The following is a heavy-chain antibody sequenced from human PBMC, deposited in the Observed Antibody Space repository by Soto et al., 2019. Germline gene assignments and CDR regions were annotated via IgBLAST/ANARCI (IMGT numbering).Heavy chain of an antibody. CDR2: IYPDDSDT. J-gene: IGHJ4*02. CDR1: GYSFSNYW. V-gene: IGHV5-51*01. CDR3: ARHGDFGDYGGADFYFFDS. D-gene: IGHD4-17*01. Sequence: EVQLVQSGAEVKKPGESLKISCKGSGYSFSNYWVGWVRQMPGKGLEWMGIIYPDDSDTRYNPSFEGRVTFSADKSISTAYLQWSSLKASDTAIYYCARHGDFGDYGGADFYFFDSWGQGTLVTVSS.